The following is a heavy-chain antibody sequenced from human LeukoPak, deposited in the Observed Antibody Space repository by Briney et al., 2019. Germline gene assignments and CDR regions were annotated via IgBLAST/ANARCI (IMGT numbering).Heavy chain of an antibody. CDR2: IHYSGST. J-gene: IGHJ4*02. CDR3: ARQIYYYDRSGYYSRFDS. Sequence: PSETQSLTCDVACASISSDYGTWIRLPPGEGMEWIVYIHYSGSTTYNPSFKGRATISGETSKNHFFLKWSSVTASDTACYYCARQIYYYDRSGYYSRFDSWGQGTLVTVSS. CDR1: CASISSDY. V-gene: IGHV4-59*08. D-gene: IGHD3-22*01.